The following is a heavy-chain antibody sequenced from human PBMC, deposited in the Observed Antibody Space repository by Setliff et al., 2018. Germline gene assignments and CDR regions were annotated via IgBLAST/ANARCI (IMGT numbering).Heavy chain of an antibody. V-gene: IGHV3-7*01. CDR3: ARDVFDFRTGQADP. CDR1: GFTFSSFW. J-gene: IGHJ5*02. CDR2: INQGGGAQ. Sequence: PGGSLRLSCAASGFTFSSFWMAWVRQSPGRGLEWVANINQGGGAQFYVDSVKGRFTISRDNAKNSLYLQMSSLRAEDTAVYYCARDVFDFRTGQADPWGQGTLVTVPQ. D-gene: IGHD3-3*01.